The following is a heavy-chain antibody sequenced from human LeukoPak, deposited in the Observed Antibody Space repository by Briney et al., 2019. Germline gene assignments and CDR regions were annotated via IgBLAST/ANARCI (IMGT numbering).Heavy chain of an antibody. CDR2: IHPGEYER. CDR3: ARRTDSGWKWFDP. V-gene: IGHV5-51*01. Sequence: GDSLKISCKASGYRFTSDWIGWVRQMPGKGLEWMGVIHPGEYERRYSPSFEGQVTISADRSISTAYMQWSSLKASDTAMYYCARRTDSGWKWFDPWGQGTLVTVSS. CDR1: GYRFTSDW. J-gene: IGHJ5*02. D-gene: IGHD6-25*01.